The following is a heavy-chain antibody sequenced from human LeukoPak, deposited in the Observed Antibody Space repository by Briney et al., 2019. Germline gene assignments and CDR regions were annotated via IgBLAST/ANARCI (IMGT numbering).Heavy chain of an antibody. Sequence: SETLSLTWAVSGYSISSGYYWGWIRQPPGKGLEWIGSIYHSGSTYYNPSLKSRVTISVDTSKNQFSLKLSSVTAADTAVYYCARKAAGPDYWGQGTLATVSS. V-gene: IGHV4-38-2*01. CDR3: ARKAAGPDY. CDR2: IYHSGST. CDR1: GYSISSGYY. D-gene: IGHD6-13*01. J-gene: IGHJ4*02.